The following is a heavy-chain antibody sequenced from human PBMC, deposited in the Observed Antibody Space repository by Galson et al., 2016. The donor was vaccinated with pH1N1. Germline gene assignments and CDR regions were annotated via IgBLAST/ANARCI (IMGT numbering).Heavy chain of an antibody. Sequence: TLSLTCIVSGASLSGGGFYWSWIRQHPGQGLEWLGYIYNSGSAYLNPSLKSRLTISLDTSKSQVSLQLRSVTGADTAVYFGAHGDHEVEGYRGMDVWGQGTTVIV. CDR1: GASLSGGGFY. D-gene: IGHD4-17*01. J-gene: IGHJ6*02. CDR3: AHGDHEVEGYRGMDV. V-gene: IGHV4-31*03. CDR2: IYNSGSA.